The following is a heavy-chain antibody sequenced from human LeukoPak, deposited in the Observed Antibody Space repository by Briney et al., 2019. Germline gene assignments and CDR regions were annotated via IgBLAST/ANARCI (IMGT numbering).Heavy chain of an antibody. J-gene: IGHJ5*02. CDR1: GFIFSNFA. V-gene: IGHV3-23*01. CDR2: ISSGGGST. Sequence: GGSLRHSCAASGFIFSNFAMSWVRQAPGKGLEWVSSISSGGGSTYYADSVKDRFTISRDNSKNTLSLQMDSLRAEDTAIYYCAKGKSLTCFDNWGQGALVTVSS. D-gene: IGHD3-9*01. CDR3: AKGKSLTCFDN.